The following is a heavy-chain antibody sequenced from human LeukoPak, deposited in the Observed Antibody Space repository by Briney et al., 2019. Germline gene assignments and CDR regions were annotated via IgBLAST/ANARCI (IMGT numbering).Heavy chain of an antibody. V-gene: IGHV3-23*01. D-gene: IGHD3-3*01. CDR2: ISGSGGST. J-gene: IGHJ5*02. CDR3: AKTTIFGVDAGYNWFDP. Sequence: GGSLRLSCAASGFTFSSYAMSWVRQAPGKGLEWVSAISGSGGSTYYADSVKGRFTISRDNSKNTLYLQMNSLRAEDTAVYYCAKTTIFGVDAGYNWFDPWGRGTLVTVSS. CDR1: GFTFSSYA.